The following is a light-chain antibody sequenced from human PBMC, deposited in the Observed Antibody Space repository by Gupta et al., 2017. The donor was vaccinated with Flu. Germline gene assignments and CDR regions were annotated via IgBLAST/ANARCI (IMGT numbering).Light chain of an antibody. Sequence: DVVMSQSPLSLSVTLGQAASISCRSSQSLVYKNGITYLTWFQQRPGQSPRRLIYEVSNRDSGVPDRFSGSGSVTDFTLKSSRVEAEDVGVYYCMRGTNPWTFGQGTTMEI. CDR3: MRGTNPWT. J-gene: IGKJ2*02. V-gene: IGKV2-30*01. CDR1: QSLVYKNGITY. CDR2: EVS.